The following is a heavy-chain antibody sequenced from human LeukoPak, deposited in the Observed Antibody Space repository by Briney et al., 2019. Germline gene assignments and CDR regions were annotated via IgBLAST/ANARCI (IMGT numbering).Heavy chain of an antibody. D-gene: IGHD6-13*01. CDR3: TRGAPYSSSWP. CDR2: INTDGSST. Sequence: GGSLRLSCAAFGFTFSGYWMHWVRQAPGKGLVWVSRINTDGSSTSYTDSVKGRFTISRDNAKNTLFLQMNSLRAEDTAVYYCTRGAPYSSSWPWGQGTLVTVSS. V-gene: IGHV3-74*01. CDR1: GFTFSGYW. J-gene: IGHJ5*02.